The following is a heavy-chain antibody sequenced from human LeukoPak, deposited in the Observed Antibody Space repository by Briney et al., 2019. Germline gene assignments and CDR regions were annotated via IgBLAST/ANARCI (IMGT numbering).Heavy chain of an antibody. CDR1: GGSISSGGYS. J-gene: IGHJ4*02. V-gene: IGHV4-34*01. CDR2: INHSGST. D-gene: IGHD3-16*01. CDR3: ARGVFWVYYFDY. Sequence: SETLSLTCAVSGGSISSGGYSWSWLRQPPGKGLEWIGEINHSGSTNYNPSLKSRVTISVDTSKNQFSLKLSSVTAADTAVYYCARGVFWVYYFDYWGQGTLVTVSS.